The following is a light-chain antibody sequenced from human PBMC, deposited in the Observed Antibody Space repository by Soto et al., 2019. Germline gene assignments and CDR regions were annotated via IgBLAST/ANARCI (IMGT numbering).Light chain of an antibody. Sequence: DIQMTQSPSSLSASVGDRVTITCRSSQGISNYLAWHQQKPGAAPKLLIYAASTLHPGVPSRFSGSGSGTDFTLTISSLQPEDVATYYCHNYNSVPLTFGGGPKVQIK. CDR2: AAS. CDR3: HNYNSVPLT. V-gene: IGKV1-27*01. CDR1: QGISNY. J-gene: IGKJ4*01.